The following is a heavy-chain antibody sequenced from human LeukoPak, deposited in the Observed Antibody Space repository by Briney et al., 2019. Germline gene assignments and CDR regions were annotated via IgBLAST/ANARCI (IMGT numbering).Heavy chain of an antibody. CDR2: ITTYNGNT. CDR3: ARGSSDFWSGYPQF. V-gene: IGHV1-18*01. D-gene: IGHD3-3*01. CDR1: GYTFTSFV. Sequence: ASVKVSCKASGYTFTSFVISWVRQAPGQGLEWMGWITTYNGNTNYAQKVQDRVTMTMDTSTSTAYMELRSLRSDDTAVYCCARGSSDFWSGYPQFWGQGTLVTVSS. J-gene: IGHJ4*02.